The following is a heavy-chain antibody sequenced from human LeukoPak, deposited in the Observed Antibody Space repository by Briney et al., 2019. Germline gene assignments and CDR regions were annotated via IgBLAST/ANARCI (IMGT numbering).Heavy chain of an antibody. V-gene: IGHV4-59*01. CDR2: VHYSGTT. CDR1: DGSITSYD. D-gene: IGHD4-17*01. Sequence: SETLSLTCTVSDGSITSYDWSWVRQPPGKGLEFIGHVHYSGTTNYNPSLRSRVTISIDTSKQHFFLKLKSVTAADTAVYYCARGYGDFRVEGRYFHSWGQGTLVTVSS. CDR3: ARGYGDFRVEGRYFHS. J-gene: IGHJ4*02.